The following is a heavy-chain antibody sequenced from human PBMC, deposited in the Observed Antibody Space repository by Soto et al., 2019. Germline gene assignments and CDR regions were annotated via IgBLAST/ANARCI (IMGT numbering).Heavy chain of an antibody. J-gene: IGHJ4*02. CDR3: GRGRSGQIVVFY. Sequence: ASVKVSCKTSGHTFTGHYIHWVRQAPEQGPEWMGEIGPESGATRYAQKFRGRVTMTRDTSITTVYMELNNLSPDDTAVYYCGRGRSGQIVVFYWGQGTPVTSPQ. D-gene: IGHD1-26*01. V-gene: IGHV1-2*02. CDR2: IGPESGAT. CDR1: GHTFTGHY.